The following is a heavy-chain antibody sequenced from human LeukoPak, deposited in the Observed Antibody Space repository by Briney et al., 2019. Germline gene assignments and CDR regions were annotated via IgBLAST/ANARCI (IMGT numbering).Heavy chain of an antibody. CDR3: ASQQTYGSGSYYIFPEFDY. CDR1: GGTFSSYA. J-gene: IGHJ4*02. CDR2: IIPIFGTA. V-gene: IGHV1-69*05. D-gene: IGHD3-10*01. Sequence: ASVKVSCKASGGTFSSYAISWVRQAPGQGLEWMGGIIPIFGTANYAQKFQGRVTMTRDTSTSTVYMELSSLRSEDTAVYYCASQQTYGSGSYYIFPEFDYWGQGTLVTVSS.